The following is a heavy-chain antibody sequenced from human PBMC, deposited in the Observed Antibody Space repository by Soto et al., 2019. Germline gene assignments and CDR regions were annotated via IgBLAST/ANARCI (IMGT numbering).Heavy chain of an antibody. CDR1: GGSISSYY. D-gene: IGHD3-10*01. CDR2: IYTSGST. V-gene: IGHV4-4*07. Sequence: SETLSLTCTVSGGSISSYYWSWIRQPAGKGLEWIGRIYTSGSTNYNPSLKSRVTMSVDTSKNQFSLKLGSVTAADTAVYYCARGYYYGSGSYYYYYGMDVWGQGTTVTVSS. CDR3: ARGYYYGSGSYYYYYGMDV. J-gene: IGHJ6*02.